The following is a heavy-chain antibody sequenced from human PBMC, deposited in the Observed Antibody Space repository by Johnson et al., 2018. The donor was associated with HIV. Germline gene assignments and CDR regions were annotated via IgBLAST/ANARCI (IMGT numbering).Heavy chain of an antibody. Sequence: VQLVESGGGVVQPGGSLRLSCAASGFTFGDYGLSWVRHRPGKGLQWVSGINWNGGSTGYAASVKGRCTISRDNGKNSLYRLMNNLWADDTALYYCARRDSGSLSFDIWGQGTMVIVSS. J-gene: IGHJ3*02. CDR2: INWNGGST. CDR1: GFTFGDYG. CDR3: ARRDSGSLSFDI. D-gene: IGHD1-26*01. V-gene: IGHV3-20*04.